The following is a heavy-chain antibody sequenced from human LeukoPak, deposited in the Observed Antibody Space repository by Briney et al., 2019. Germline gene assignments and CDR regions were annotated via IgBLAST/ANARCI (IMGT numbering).Heavy chain of an antibody. Sequence: SSQTLSLTCTVSGGSISSGSYYWSWIRQPAGKGLEWIGRIYTSGSTNYNPSLKCRVTISVDTSKNQFSLKLSSVTAADTAVYYCARDRYSYGSYYYYYYMDVWGKGTTVTVSS. CDR2: IYTSGST. V-gene: IGHV4-61*02. CDR1: GGSISSGSYY. D-gene: IGHD5-18*01. CDR3: ARDRYSYGSYYYYYYMDV. J-gene: IGHJ6*03.